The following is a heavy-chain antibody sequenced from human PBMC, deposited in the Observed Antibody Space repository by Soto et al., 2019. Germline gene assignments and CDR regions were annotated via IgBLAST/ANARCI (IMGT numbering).Heavy chain of an antibody. CDR2: IYWDDDK. D-gene: IGHD6-19*01. Sequence: GLDLEWLALIYWDDDKRYSPSLKSRLTITKDTSKNQVVLTMTNMDPVDTATYYCAHLIAVAGTVDYWGQGTLVTVSS. V-gene: IGHV2-5*02. CDR3: AHLIAVAGTVDY. J-gene: IGHJ4*02.